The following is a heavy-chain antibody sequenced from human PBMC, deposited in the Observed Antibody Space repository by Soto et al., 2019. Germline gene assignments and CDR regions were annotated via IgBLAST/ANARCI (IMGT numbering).Heavy chain of an antibody. D-gene: IGHD1-1*01. V-gene: IGHV2-5*02. J-gene: IGHJ3*02. CDR2: IFWDDDK. CDR1: GFSFNTRGVG. CDR3: ALRRVLGKSYTNDAFDS. Sequence: SGPTLVNPTQTLTLTCIFSGFSFNTRGVGVGWFRQPPGKALEWLALIFWDDDKRYSPSLQSRLTITKHTSKNQVVLTMTNMDPVDTATYYSALRRVLGKSYTNDAFDSWGQGTMVTVSS.